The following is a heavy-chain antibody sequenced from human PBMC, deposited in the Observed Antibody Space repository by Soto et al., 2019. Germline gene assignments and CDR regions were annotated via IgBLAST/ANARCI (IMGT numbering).Heavy chain of an antibody. CDR2: IYYSGST. CDR3: ARVPVRVDIVVVPAAVWFDP. D-gene: IGHD2-2*01. Sequence: SETLSLTCTVSGGSISSYYWSWIRQPPGKGLEWIGYIYYSGSTNYNPSLKSRVTISVDTSKNQFSLKLSSVTAADTAVYYCARVPVRVDIVVVPAAVWFDPWGQGTLVTVSS. CDR1: GGSISSYY. V-gene: IGHV4-59*01. J-gene: IGHJ5*02.